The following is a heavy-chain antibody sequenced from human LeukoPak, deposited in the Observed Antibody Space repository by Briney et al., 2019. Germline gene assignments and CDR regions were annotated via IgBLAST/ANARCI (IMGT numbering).Heavy chain of an antibody. Sequence: KTSETLSLTCTVSGGAVSSDSYYWSWIRQPPGKGLEWIGYVYYSGSTNYNPSLKSRVTISVDTSKNQFSLKLSSVTAADTAVYYCAREVGGATRIDYWGQGTLVTVSS. J-gene: IGHJ4*02. CDR1: GGAVSSDSYY. D-gene: IGHD1-26*01. CDR3: AREVGGATRIDY. CDR2: VYYSGST. V-gene: IGHV4-61*01.